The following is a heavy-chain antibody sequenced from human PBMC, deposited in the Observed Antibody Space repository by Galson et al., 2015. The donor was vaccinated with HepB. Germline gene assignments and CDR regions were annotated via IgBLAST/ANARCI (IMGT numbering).Heavy chain of an antibody. V-gene: IGHV1-18*01. CDR1: GYTFTSYG. CDR2: ISAYNGNT. J-gene: IGHJ4*02. Sequence: SVKVSCKASGYTFTSYGISWVRQAPGQGLEWMGWISAYNGNTNYAQKLQGRVTMTTETSTSTAYMELRSLRSDDTAVYYCARDLGTTLLRPNDYWGQGTLVTVSS. D-gene: IGHD2/OR15-2a*01. CDR3: ARDLGTTLLRPNDY.